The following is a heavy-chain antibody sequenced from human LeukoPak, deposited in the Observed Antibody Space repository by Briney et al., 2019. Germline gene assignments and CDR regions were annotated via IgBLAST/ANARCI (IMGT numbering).Heavy chain of an antibody. CDR2: IYYSGST. V-gene: IGHV4-30-4*01. CDR3: ARLDYGDYYFDY. CDR1: GDSISSGDNY. J-gene: IGHJ4*02. D-gene: IGHD4-17*01. Sequence: SQTLSLTCTVSGDSISSGDNYWSWIRQPPGKGLEWIGYIYYSGSTYYNPSLKSRFTISVDTSKNQFSLNLSSVTAADTAVYYCARLDYGDYYFDYWGQGTLVTVSS.